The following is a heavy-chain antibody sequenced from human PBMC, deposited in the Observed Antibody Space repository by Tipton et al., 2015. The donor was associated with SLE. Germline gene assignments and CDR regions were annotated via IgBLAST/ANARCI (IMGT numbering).Heavy chain of an antibody. V-gene: IGHV4-59*08. D-gene: IGHD2-21*02. CDR2: VYYTGIT. J-gene: IGHJ4*02. Sequence: LRLSCSVSGDSMRNHYWSWIRQSPGKGLEHIGYVYYTGITNSNPSLRSRVTLSMETSKNQFSLKLTSVTAAGTAVYYCVRTARLPDCWSQGTLVTVSS. CDR3: VRTARLPDC. CDR1: GDSMRNHY.